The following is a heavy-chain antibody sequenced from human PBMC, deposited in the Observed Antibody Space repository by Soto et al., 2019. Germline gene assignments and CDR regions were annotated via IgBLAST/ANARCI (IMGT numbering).Heavy chain of an antibody. CDR1: GYTLTIYD. D-gene: IGHD3-22*01. CDR2: MNPNSGNT. CDR3: ARVMYYYDSSGYPYYGMDV. V-gene: IGHV1-8*01. Sequence: EASVKVSCKASGYTLTIYDINWVRQSTGQGLEWMGWMNPNSGNTGYAQKFQGRVTMTRNTSISTAYMELSSLRSEDTAVYYCARVMYYYDSSGYPYYGMDVWGQGTTVTSP. J-gene: IGHJ6*02.